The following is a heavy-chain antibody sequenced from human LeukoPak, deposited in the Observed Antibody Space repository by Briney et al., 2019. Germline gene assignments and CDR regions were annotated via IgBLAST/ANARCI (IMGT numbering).Heavy chain of an antibody. D-gene: IGHD6-13*01. CDR1: GGSFSGYY. Sequence: SETLSLTCAVYGGSFSGYYWSWIRQPPGKGLEWIGEINHSGSTNYNPSLKSRVTISVDTSKNQFSLRLSSVTAADTAVYYCARVVPSSWQLNPSWFDPWGQGTLVTVSS. V-gene: IGHV4-34*01. CDR3: ARVVPSSWQLNPSWFDP. CDR2: INHSGST. J-gene: IGHJ5*02.